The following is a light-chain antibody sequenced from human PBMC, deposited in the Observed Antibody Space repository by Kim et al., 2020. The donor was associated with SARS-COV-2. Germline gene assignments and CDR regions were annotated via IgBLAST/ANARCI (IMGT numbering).Light chain of an antibody. CDR2: QDS. CDR1: KLGDKY. J-gene: IGLJ2*01. CDR3: QAWDSSIVV. Sequence: SVSPGQTASITCSGDKLGDKYACWYQQKPGQSPVLVIYQDSKRPSRIPERFSGSNSGNTATLTISGTQAMDEADYYCQAWDSSIVVFGGGTQLTVL. V-gene: IGLV3-1*01.